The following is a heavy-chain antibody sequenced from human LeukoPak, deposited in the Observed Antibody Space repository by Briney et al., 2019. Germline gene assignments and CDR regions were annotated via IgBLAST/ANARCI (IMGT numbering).Heavy chain of an antibody. J-gene: IGHJ4*02. D-gene: IGHD6-6*01. V-gene: IGHV1-46*03. Sequence: VASVKVSCKASGYTFTTYSLHWVRQAPGQGLEWMGIINPSGGSTTYAQKFQGRVIMTRDMSTSTLYMELSSLGSEDTAVYYCARESGAVRPFDYWGQGTLVTVSS. CDR1: GYTFTTYS. CDR2: INPSGGST. CDR3: ARESGAVRPFDY.